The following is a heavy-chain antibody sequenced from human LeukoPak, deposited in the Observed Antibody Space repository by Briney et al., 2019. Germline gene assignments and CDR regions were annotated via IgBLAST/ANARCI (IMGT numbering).Heavy chain of an antibody. J-gene: IGHJ5*02. V-gene: IGHV4-39*01. CDR2: MYYSGST. CDR3: ARSNSGSSSWFDP. Sequence: SETLSLTCTLSGGFLSSRTDYWGWIREPPGKGLEWIGSMYYSGSTYYNPSLKSRVTISVDTSKNQFSLRLSFVTAADTAVYFCARSNSGSSSWFDPWGQGTLVTVSS. D-gene: IGHD1-26*01. CDR1: GGFLSSRTDY.